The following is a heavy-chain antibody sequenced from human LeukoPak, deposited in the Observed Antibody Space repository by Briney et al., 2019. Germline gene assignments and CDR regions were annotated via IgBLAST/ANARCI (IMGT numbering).Heavy chain of an antibody. D-gene: IGHD2-15*01. CDR2: IIPILGIA. J-gene: IGHJ2*01. V-gene: IGHV1-69*04. CDR1: GGTFSSYA. Sequence: ASVKVSCKASGGTFSSYAISWVRQAPGQGLEWMGRIIPILGIANYAQKFQGRVTITADKSTSTAYMELSSLRSEDTAVYYCARRYCSGGSCYSSWYFDLWGRGTLVTVSS. CDR3: ARRYCSGGSCYSSWYFDL.